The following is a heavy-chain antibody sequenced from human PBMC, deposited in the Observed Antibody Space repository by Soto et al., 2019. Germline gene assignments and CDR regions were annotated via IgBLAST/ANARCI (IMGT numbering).Heavy chain of an antibody. CDR2: IGTGDST. CDR1: AFTFSNYA. CDR3: AKGAGTREYNWFDY. V-gene: IGHV3-23*01. Sequence: GGSLRLSCAASAFTFSNYAMSWVRQPPGKGLEWVSAIGTGDSTYYADSVKGRFTISRDNSKDTLYLQVNSLRAEDTAIYYCAKGAGTREYNWFDYWGQGTLVT. J-gene: IGHJ5*01. D-gene: IGHD6-6*01.